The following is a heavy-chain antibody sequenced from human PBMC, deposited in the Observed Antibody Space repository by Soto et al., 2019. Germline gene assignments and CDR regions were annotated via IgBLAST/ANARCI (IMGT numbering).Heavy chain of an antibody. CDR2: IYYSVIT. Sequence: SETLSLTCTVSGCSISMYYWIWIRQPPGKGLEWIGYIYYSVITNYNPSLKSRVTISVDTSKNQFSLKLTSVTAADTAVYFCGKMLTGTSGHSDFDSWGQGTLVTAPQ. V-gene: IGHV4-59*08. CDR1: GCSISMYY. D-gene: IGHD5-18*01. CDR3: GKMLTGTSGHSDFDS. J-gene: IGHJ5*01.